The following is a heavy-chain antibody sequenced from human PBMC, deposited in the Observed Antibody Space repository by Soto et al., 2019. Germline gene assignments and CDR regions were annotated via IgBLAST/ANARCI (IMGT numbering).Heavy chain of an antibody. CDR3: AKGYPGRDGMDV. CDR2: ISGSGGST. Sequence: EVQLLESGGGLVQPGESLRLSCAPSGFTFSSYAMSWVRQAPGKGLEWVSAISGSGGSTYYADSVKGRFTISRDKSKNTLYLQMNSLRVEDTAVYYCAKGYPGRDGMDVWGEGTTVTVSS. D-gene: IGHD5-18*01. CDR1: GFTFSSYA. J-gene: IGHJ6*04. V-gene: IGHV3-23*01.